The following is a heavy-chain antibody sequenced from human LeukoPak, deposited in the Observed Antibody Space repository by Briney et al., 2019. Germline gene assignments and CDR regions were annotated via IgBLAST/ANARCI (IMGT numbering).Heavy chain of an antibody. CDR1: GFTFSSYG. J-gene: IGHJ6*02. D-gene: IGHD5-18*01. CDR2: IWYDGSNK. Sequence: GGSLRLSCAASGFTFSSYGMHWVRQAPGKGLEWVAVIWYDGSNKYYADSVKGRFTISRDNSKNTLYLQMNSLRAEDTAVYYCARDAVDTANAVWSQGTTVTVSS. CDR3: ARDAVDTANAV. V-gene: IGHV3-33*01.